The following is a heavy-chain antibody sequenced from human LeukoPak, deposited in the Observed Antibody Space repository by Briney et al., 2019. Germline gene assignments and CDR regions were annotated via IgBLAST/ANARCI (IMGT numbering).Heavy chain of an antibody. D-gene: IGHD3-9*01. V-gene: IGHV3-48*03. CDR3: ASDILTGYYMFDY. CDR2: ISSSGSTI. J-gene: IGHJ4*02. CDR1: GFTSSSYE. Sequence: GGSLGLSCAASGFTSSSYEMNWVRQAPGKGLEWVSYISSSGSTIYYADSVKGRFTISRDNAKNSLYLQMNSLRAEDTAVYYCASDILTGYYMFDYWGQGTLVTVSS.